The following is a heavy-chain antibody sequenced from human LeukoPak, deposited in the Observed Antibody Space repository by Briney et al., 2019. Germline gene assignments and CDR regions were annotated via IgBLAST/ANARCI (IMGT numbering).Heavy chain of an antibody. J-gene: IGHJ4*02. V-gene: IGHV4-39*07. D-gene: IGHD5-18*01. Sequence: SETLSLTCTVSGGSISSSSYYWGWVRQPPGKGLEWIGSIYYSGSTYYNPSLKSRVTISVDTSKNQFSLKLSSVTAADTAVYYCAREERIQLWLPPIDYWGQGTLVTVSS. CDR2: IYYSGST. CDR3: AREERIQLWLPPIDY. CDR1: GGSISSSSYY.